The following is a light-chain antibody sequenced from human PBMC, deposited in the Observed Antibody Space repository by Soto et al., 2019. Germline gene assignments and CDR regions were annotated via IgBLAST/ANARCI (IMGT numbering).Light chain of an antibody. CDR1: SGHSSYA. CDR2: LDSDGSH. J-gene: IGLJ2*01. Sequence: QSVLTQSPSASASLGASVKLTCTLSSGHSSYAIAWHQQQPEKGPRYLLKLDSDGSHTKGDAIPDRFSGSSSGAERYLTISSLQSEDEAEYYCQTWGTGIQLVFGGGSKPTVL. V-gene: IGLV4-69*01. CDR3: QTWGTGIQLV.